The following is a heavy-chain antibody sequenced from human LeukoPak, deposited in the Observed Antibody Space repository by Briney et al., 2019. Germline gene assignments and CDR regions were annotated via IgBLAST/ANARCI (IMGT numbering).Heavy chain of an antibody. Sequence: ASVKVSCKASGYTFTSYYMHWVRRAPGQGLEWMGMINPSGGSTNYAQKFQGRVTMTRDTSTSTVYMELSSLRSEDTAVYYCARAYCSGGTCYFLGSYWGQGTLVTVSS. CDR2: INPSGGST. CDR3: ARAYCSGGTCYFLGSY. D-gene: IGHD2-15*01. J-gene: IGHJ4*02. V-gene: IGHV1-46*01. CDR1: GYTFTSYY.